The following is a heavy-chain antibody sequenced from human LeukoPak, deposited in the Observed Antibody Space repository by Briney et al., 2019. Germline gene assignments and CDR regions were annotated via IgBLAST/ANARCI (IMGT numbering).Heavy chain of an antibody. CDR3: GTWGHYYNSSGSPYYFDY. J-gene: IGHJ4*02. Sequence: ASVKVSCKASGYTFTGYYMHWVRQAPGQGLEWMGWINPNSGGTNYAQKFQGRVTMTRDTSISTAYMELSRPKSDDKAVYYCGTWGHYYNSSGSPYYFDYWRQGTLVTVSS. CDR1: GYTFTGYY. V-gene: IGHV1-2*02. CDR2: INPNSGGT. D-gene: IGHD3-22*01.